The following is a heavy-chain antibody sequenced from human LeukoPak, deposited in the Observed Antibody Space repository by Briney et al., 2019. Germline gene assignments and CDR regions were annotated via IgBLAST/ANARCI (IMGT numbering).Heavy chain of an antibody. CDR3: ARTAVPSSGYYYYYYYMDV. V-gene: IGHV4-59*01. CDR2: IYYSGST. J-gene: IGHJ6*03. CDR1: GGSISSYY. Sequence: PSETLSLTCTVSGGSISSYYWSWIRQPPGKGLEWIGYIYYSGSTNYNPSLKSRVTISVDTSKNQFSLKLSSVTAADTAVYYCARTAVPSSGYYYYYYYMDVWGKGTTVTVSS. D-gene: IGHD6-19*01.